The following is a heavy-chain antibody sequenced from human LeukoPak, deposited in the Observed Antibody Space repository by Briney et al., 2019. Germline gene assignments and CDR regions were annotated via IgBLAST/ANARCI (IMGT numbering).Heavy chain of an antibody. J-gene: IGHJ6*03. V-gene: IGHV3-21*01. CDR1: GFTFSSYS. CDR2: ISSSSSYI. CDR3: ARSSYSSSWYTQSFLSDYYMDV. D-gene: IGHD6-13*01. Sequence: PGGSLRLSCAASGFTFSSYSMNWVRQAPGKGLEWVSSISSSSSYIYYADSVKGRFTISRDNAKNSLYLQMDSLRAEDTAVYYCARSSYSSSWYTQSFLSDYYMDVWGKGTTVTVSS.